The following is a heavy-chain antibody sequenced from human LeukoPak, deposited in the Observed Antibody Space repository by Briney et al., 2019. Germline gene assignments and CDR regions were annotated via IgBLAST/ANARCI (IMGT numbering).Heavy chain of an antibody. V-gene: IGHV1-8*03. CDR2: MNPNSGNT. CDR1: GYTFTSYD. Sequence: ASVKVSCKASGYTFTSYDINWVRQATGQGLEWMGWMNPNSGNTGYAQKFQGRVTITADESTSTAYMELSSLRSEDTAVYYCASIVVVPAAAQGYFDYWGQGTLVTVSS. D-gene: IGHD2-2*01. J-gene: IGHJ4*02. CDR3: ASIVVVPAAAQGYFDY.